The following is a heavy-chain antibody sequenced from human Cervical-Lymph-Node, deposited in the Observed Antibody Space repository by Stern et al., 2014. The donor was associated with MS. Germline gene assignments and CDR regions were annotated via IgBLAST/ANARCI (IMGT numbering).Heavy chain of an antibody. V-gene: IGHV1-2*02. Sequence: VQLVESGAEVKKPGASVKVSCTAAGYIFTAYYIHWLRQAPGQGLVRLGWIDPDRGGTNYAQKFQGRVTMTRDTSISTAYMELTSPTSDDTAVYYCARMAYSNIYYAGLDIWGQGTMVTVSS. CDR1: GYIFTAYY. CDR2: IDPDRGGT. D-gene: IGHD6-13*01. CDR3: ARMAYSNIYYAGLDI. J-gene: IGHJ3*02.